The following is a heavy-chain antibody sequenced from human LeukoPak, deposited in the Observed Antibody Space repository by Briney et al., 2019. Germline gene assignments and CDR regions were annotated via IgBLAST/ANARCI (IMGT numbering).Heavy chain of an antibody. Sequence: GGSLRLSCAASGFTFSSYSMNWVRQAPGKGLEWVSYISSSSSTIYYADSVKGRFTISRDNAKNSLNLQMNSLRDEDTAVYYCARVQGVSRDYWGQGTLVTVSS. J-gene: IGHJ4*02. V-gene: IGHV3-48*02. CDR1: GFTFSSYS. CDR3: ARVQGVSRDY. CDR2: ISSSSSTI. D-gene: IGHD2-8*01.